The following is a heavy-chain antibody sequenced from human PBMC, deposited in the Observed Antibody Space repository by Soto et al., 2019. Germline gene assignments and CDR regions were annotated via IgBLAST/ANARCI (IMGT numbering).Heavy chain of an antibody. Sequence: QVQLVQSGAEVKKPGASVKVSCKASGYTFTSYDINWVRQATGQGHEWMGRMNPNSGNTGYAQKFQGRVTMTRNTSISTAYMELSSLRSEDTAVYYCARGYDSSGYYDYWGQGTLVTVSS. CDR1: GYTFTSYD. V-gene: IGHV1-8*01. CDR3: ARGYDSSGYYDY. D-gene: IGHD3-22*01. CDR2: MNPNSGNT. J-gene: IGHJ4*02.